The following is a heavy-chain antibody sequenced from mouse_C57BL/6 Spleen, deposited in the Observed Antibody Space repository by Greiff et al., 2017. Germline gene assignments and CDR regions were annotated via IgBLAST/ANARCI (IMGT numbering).Heavy chain of an antibody. Sequence: QVQLQQSGAELVRPGTSVKVSCKASGYAFTNYLIEWVKQRPGQGLEWIGVMNPGSGGTNYNEKFKGKATLSAVKSSSTAYMQLSSLTSEDSAVYFCARGGGSSYHWYFDVWGTGTTVTVSS. D-gene: IGHD1-1*01. CDR3: ARGGGSSYHWYFDV. J-gene: IGHJ1*03. CDR2: MNPGSGGT. V-gene: IGHV1-54*01. CDR1: GYAFTNYL.